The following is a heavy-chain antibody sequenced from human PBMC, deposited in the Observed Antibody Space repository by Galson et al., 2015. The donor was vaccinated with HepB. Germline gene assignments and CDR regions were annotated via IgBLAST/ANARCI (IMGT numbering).Heavy chain of an antibody. J-gene: IGHJ5*02. Sequence: PALVQPPQTLTLTCTFSGFSLITSGVGVGWIRQPPGKALEWLALIYWDDDKRYSPSLRSRLTITKDTPNNQVVLTMTNVDPVDTATYFCAHRKPGDNNGWNEGWFDTWGQGTLVTVSS. CDR2: IYWDDDK. CDR3: AHRKPGDNNGWNEGWFDT. V-gene: IGHV2-5*02. D-gene: IGHD1-1*01. CDR1: GFSLITSGVG.